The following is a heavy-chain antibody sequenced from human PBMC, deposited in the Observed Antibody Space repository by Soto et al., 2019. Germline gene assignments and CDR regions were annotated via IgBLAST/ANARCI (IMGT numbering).Heavy chain of an antibody. D-gene: IGHD3-10*01. J-gene: IGHJ4*02. CDR1: GGTFNSYT. V-gene: IGHV1-69*02. CDR2: VNPIVGMS. CDR3: ATSYGSGSTHFDS. Sequence: QVQLVQSGAEVKKPGSSVKVSCTASGGTFNSYTLNWVRQAPGQRPEWVGRVNPIVGMSDSASKFQGRVTMTADRSTSKAYMDLTGLKSEDTAVYYCATSYGSGSTHFDSWGQGTLVTVSS.